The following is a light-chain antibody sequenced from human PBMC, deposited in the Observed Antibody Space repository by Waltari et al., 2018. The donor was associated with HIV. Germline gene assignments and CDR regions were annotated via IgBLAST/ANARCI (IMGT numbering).Light chain of an antibody. V-gene: IGKV6-21*02. J-gene: IGKJ4*01. CDR3: HQTGSLPLT. Sequence: VLTQSPALHSVPPNEKVPITCRASQSIGDSLHWYQQKPDQSPNLLFKFASQSISGVPSRFSGSGSGTDFTLTINSLEAEDAATYYCHQTGSLPLTFGGGTKVEIK. CDR1: QSIGDS. CDR2: FAS.